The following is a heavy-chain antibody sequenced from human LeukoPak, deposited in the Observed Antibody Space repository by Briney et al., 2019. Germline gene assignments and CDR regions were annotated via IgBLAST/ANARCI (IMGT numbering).Heavy chain of an antibody. J-gene: IGHJ5*01. D-gene: IGHD4-11*01. CDR3: AKDAQRGFDYSNSLES. Sequence: GRSLRLSCVASGFTFDHYGMHWVRQAPGKGLEWVAVIWHDGSSQYYADSVKGRFTISRDNSMNTLYLQMNSLRAEDTAVYYCAKDAQRGFDYSNSLESWGQGTLLTVSS. CDR1: GFTFDHYG. CDR2: IWHDGSSQ. V-gene: IGHV3-33*06.